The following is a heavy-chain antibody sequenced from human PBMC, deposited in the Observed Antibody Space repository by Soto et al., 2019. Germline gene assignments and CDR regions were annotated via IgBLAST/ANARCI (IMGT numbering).Heavy chain of an antibody. J-gene: IGHJ4*02. V-gene: IGHV1-69*01. D-gene: IGHD3-22*01. Sequence: QVQLVQSGAEVKKPGSSVKVSCKASGGTFSSYAISWVRQAPGQGLEWMGGIIPIFGTANDAQKFQGRVTITADESTSTAYMELSSLRSEDTAVYYCARDGLGYYDSSGYYGSFDYWGQGTLVTVSS. CDR2: IIPIFGTA. CDR1: GGTFSSYA. CDR3: ARDGLGYYDSSGYYGSFDY.